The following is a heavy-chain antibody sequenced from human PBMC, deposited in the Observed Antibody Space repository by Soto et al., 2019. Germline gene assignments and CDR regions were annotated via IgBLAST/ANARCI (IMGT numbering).Heavy chain of an antibody. CDR1: GFTFRSHA. CDR2: ISGSGGTI. J-gene: IGHJ6*03. V-gene: IGHV3-23*01. CDR3: AKDHQALNYYYYYMDV. Sequence: PGGSLRLSCAASGFTFRSHAMIWVRQAPGKGLEWVSGISGSGGTIYYADSVEGRFTISRDNSKNTLYLQMNSLRAEDTAVYYCAKDHQALNYYYYYMDVWGKGTTVTVSS. D-gene: IGHD3-9*01.